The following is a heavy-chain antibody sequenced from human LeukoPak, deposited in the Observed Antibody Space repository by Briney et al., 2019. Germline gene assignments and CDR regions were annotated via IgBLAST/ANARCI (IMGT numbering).Heavy chain of an antibody. V-gene: IGHV4-34*01. D-gene: IGHD6-13*01. J-gene: IGHJ4*02. CDR3: ARLSSSWYGPRFDY. CDR2: INHSGST. CDR1: GGSFSGYY. Sequence: SETLSLTCAVYGGSFSGYYWSWIRQPPGKGLEWIGEINHSGSTNYNPSLKSRVTISVDTSKNQFSLKLGSVTAADTAVYYCARLSSSWYGPRFDYWGQGTLVTVSS.